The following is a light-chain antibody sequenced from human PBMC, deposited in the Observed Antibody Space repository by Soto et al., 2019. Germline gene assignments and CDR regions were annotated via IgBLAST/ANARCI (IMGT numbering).Light chain of an antibody. V-gene: IGKV3-20*01. Sequence: DIVLTQSPGTLSLSPGKRATLSCWASQSVGNNYLAWYQQKPGQAPRLLIYHASSRATGIPDRFSGSGSGTDFTLTISRLEPEDFAVYYCQQYGWSPPITFGQGTLLE. CDR1: QSVGNNY. J-gene: IGKJ5*01. CDR2: HAS. CDR3: QQYGWSPPIT.